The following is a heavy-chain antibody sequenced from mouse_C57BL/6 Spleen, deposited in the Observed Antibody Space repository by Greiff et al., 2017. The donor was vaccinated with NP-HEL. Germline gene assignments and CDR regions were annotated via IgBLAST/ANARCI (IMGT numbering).Heavy chain of an antibody. CDR1: GYTFTSYW. CDR3: ARSYGSSYGHWYFDV. V-gene: IGHV1-72*01. J-gene: IGHJ1*03. Sequence: QVQLQQPGAELVKPGASVKLSCKASGYTFTSYWMHWVKQRPGRGLEWIGRIDPNSGGTKYNEKFKSKATLTVDKPSRTAYMQLSSLTSEDSAVYYCARSYGSSYGHWYFDVWGTGTTVTVSS. CDR2: IDPNSGGT. D-gene: IGHD1-1*01.